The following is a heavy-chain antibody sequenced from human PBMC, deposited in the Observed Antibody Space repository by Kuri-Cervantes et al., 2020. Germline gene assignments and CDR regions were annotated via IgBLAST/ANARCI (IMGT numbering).Heavy chain of an antibody. D-gene: IGHD2-15*01. Sequence: GESLKISCAASGFTFSDYYMSWIRQAPGKGLEWVSYISSSGSTIYYADSVKGRFTISRDNAKNSLYLQMNSLRAEDTAVYYCARVYRSYCSGGSCYSNYYYYYMDVWGKGTTVTVSS. V-gene: IGHV3-11*01. J-gene: IGHJ6*03. CDR1: GFTFSDYY. CDR3: ARVYRSYCSGGSCYSNYYYYYMDV. CDR2: ISSSGSTI.